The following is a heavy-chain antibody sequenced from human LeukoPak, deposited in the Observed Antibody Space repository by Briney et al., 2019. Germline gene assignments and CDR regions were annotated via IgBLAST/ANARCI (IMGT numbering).Heavy chain of an antibody. V-gene: IGHV3-23*01. Sequence: PGGSLRLSCAASGFTFSTYAMTWVRQAPGKGLEWVSTISGSGGTTYYADSVKGRFTISRDNSKSTLYLQMNSLRAEDTAIYYCAKGTKPVMTIPDYWGQGILVTVSS. D-gene: IGHD1/OR15-1a*01. CDR3: AKGTKPVMTIPDY. CDR2: ISGSGGTT. J-gene: IGHJ4*02. CDR1: GFTFSTYA.